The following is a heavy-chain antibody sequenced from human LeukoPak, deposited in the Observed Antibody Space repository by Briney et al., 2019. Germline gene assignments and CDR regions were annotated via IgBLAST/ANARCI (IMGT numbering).Heavy chain of an antibody. CDR1: GFTFSSYS. J-gene: IGHJ4*02. D-gene: IGHD2-21*01. Sequence: GGSLRLSCAASGFTFSSYSMNWVRQAPGKGLEWVSYISSLSGTIDYADSVKGRFIISRDNAKNSLFLQMNSLRAEDTAVYYCAREGVGISYYFDYWGQGTLVTVSS. CDR3: AREGVGISYYFDY. V-gene: IGHV3-48*01. CDR2: ISSLSGTI.